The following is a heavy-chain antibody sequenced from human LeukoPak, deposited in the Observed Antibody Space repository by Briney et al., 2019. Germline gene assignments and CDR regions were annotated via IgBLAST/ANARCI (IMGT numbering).Heavy chain of an antibody. D-gene: IGHD3-22*01. CDR3: ARNPPNYYDSSGRMGAFDV. CDR1: GGFISSGGYY. J-gene: IGHJ3*01. CDR2: VHHSGIT. Sequence: SETLSLTCVVSGGFISSGGYYWGWIRHPPEKGLEWIGSVHHSGITYYNTSLKSRFTISVDKSKNQFSLELTSVTAADTAVYYCARNPPNYYDSSGRMGAFDVWGQGTMVTVSS. V-gene: IGHV4-39*01.